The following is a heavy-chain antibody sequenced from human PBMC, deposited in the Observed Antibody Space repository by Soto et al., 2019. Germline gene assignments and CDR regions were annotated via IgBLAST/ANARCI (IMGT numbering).Heavy chain of an antibody. J-gene: IGHJ4*02. D-gene: IGHD3-10*01. CDR2: INHSGSA. CDR3: ARGRQYYGSGRRRFFDY. Sequence: ETLSLTCAVYGGSFSGYYWSWIRQPPGKGLEWIGEINHSGSANYNPSLKSRVTISVDTSKNQFSLKLSSVTAADTAVYYCARGRQYYGSGRRRFFDYWGQGTLVTVST. V-gene: IGHV4-34*01. CDR1: GGSFSGYY.